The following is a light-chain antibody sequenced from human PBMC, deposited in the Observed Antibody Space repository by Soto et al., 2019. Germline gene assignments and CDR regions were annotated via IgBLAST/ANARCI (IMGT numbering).Light chain of an antibody. J-gene: IGLJ3*02. V-gene: IGLV2-8*01. CDR1: SSDVGAYKY. Sequence: QSVLTQPPSASGSPGQSVTISCTGTSSDVGAYKYVSWYQQYPGKAPKLMIYEVTKRPSGVPDRFSGSKSGNTASLTVSGXQAEDEADYYCTSYVGNDIWVFGGGTKLTVL. CDR3: TSYVGNDIWV. CDR2: EVT.